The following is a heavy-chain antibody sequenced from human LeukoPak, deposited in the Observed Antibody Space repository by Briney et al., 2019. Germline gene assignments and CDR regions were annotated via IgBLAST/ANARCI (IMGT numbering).Heavy chain of an antibody. CDR3: ARRGPGGHSGSYSY. D-gene: IGHD1-26*01. J-gene: IGHJ4*02. CDR2: ISAYNGNT. Sequence: ASVKVSCKASGYSFTSYGISWVRQAPGQGLEWMGWISAYNGNTNYAQKLQGRVTMTTDTSTSTAYMELRSLRSDDTAVYYCARRGPGGHSGSYSYWGQGTLVTVSS. V-gene: IGHV1-18*01. CDR1: GYSFTSYG.